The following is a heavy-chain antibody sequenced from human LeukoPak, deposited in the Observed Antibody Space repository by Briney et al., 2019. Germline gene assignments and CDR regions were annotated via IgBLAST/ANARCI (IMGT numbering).Heavy chain of an antibody. J-gene: IGHJ6*03. CDR2: INPSGGST. D-gene: IGHD3-10*01. CDR3: ARGPSITMVRGGQWYYYMDV. CDR1: GYRFTSYY. Sequence: ASVKVSCKASGYRFTSYYMHWVRQAPGQGLEWMGIINPSGGSTNYAQKFQGRVTMTRDTSTNTVYMELSSLRSEDTAVYYCARGPSITMVRGGQWYYYMDVWGKGTTVTISS. V-gene: IGHV1-46*01.